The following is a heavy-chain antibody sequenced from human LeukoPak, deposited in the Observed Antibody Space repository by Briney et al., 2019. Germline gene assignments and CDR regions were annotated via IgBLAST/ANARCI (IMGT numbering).Heavy chain of an antibody. V-gene: IGHV3-21*01. CDR1: GFTFSPYS. Sequence: GGSRRLSCAASGFTFSPYSMNWVRQAPGKGLGWVSSISGSSLYIYYADSVKGRFTISRDNAKNSLYLQMNSLSAEDTAVSYCARAPPYSDNSGYYYDYWGQGTLVPVSS. J-gene: IGHJ4*02. D-gene: IGHD3-22*01. CDR3: ARAPPYSDNSGYYYDY. CDR2: ISGSSLYI.